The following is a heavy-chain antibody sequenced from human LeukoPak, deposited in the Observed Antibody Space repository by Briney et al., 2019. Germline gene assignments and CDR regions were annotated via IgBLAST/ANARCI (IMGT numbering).Heavy chain of an antibody. Sequence: GGSLRLSCAASGNYWMHWVRQAPGKGLVWVSHINSDGSWTSYADSVKGRFTISKDNAKNTVYLQMNSLRAEDTAVYYCVSFYETYWGRGTLATVSS. CDR3: VSFYETY. CDR1: GNYW. J-gene: IGHJ4*02. CDR2: INSDGSWT. D-gene: IGHD2/OR15-2a*01. V-gene: IGHV3-74*01.